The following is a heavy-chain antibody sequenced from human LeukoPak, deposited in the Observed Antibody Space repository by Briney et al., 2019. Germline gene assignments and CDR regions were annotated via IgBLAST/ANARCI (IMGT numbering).Heavy chain of an antibody. CDR2: IYYSGST. D-gene: IGHD3-22*01. CDR3: ASLTTAEAFDI. J-gene: IGHJ3*02. V-gene: IGHV4-59*01. Sequence: SETLSLTCTVSGGSISSYYWSWIRQPPGKGLEWIGYIYYSGSTNYNPSLKSRVTISVDTSKNQFSLKLSSVTAADTAVYYCASLTTAEAFDIWGQGTMVTVSS. CDR1: GGSISSYY.